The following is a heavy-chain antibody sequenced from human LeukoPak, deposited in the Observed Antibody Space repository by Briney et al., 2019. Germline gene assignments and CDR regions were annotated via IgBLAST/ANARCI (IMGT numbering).Heavy chain of an antibody. Sequence: GGSLRLSCAASGFTVSSNYMSWVRQAPGKGLDWVSVIYSGGSTYYADSVKGRFTISRDNSKNTLYLQMNSLRVEDTAVYYCARDSPVPAATQGYFDYWGQGTLVTVSS. J-gene: IGHJ4*02. CDR3: ARDSPVPAATQGYFDY. D-gene: IGHD2-2*01. CDR1: GFTVSSNY. V-gene: IGHV3-66*01. CDR2: IYSGGST.